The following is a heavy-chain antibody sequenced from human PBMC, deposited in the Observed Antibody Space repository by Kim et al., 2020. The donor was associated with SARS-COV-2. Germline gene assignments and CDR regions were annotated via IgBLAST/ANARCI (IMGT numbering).Heavy chain of an antibody. J-gene: IGHJ5*02. CDR2: IYHSGST. V-gene: IGHV4-4*02. CDR3: ARDSYGSGSYYNDNWFDP. CDR1: GGSISSSNW. Sequence: SETLSLTCAVSGGSISSSNWWSWVRQPPGKGLEWIGEIYHSGSTNYNPSLNSRVTISVDKSKNQFSLKLSSVTAADTAVYYCARDSYGSGSYYNDNWFDPWGQGTLVTVSS. D-gene: IGHD3-10*01.